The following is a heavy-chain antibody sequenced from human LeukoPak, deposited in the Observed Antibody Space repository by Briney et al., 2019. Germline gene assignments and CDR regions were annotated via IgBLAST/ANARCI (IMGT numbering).Heavy chain of an antibody. J-gene: IGHJ4*02. CDR2: IIGSSGDT. CDR3: AKGAYDFIEMGYFDY. V-gene: IGHV3-23*01. Sequence: GGSLRLSCAASGFSLTNFAMSWVRQARGKGLEWVSLIIGSSGDTFYADSVKGRFTISRDNSKNRLYLQMNSLRAEDTALYYCAKGAYDFIEMGYFDYWGQGTLVTVSS. CDR1: GFSLTNFA. D-gene: IGHD3-3*01.